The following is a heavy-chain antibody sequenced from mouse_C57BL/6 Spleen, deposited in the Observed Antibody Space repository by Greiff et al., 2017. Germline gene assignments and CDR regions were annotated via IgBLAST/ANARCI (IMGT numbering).Heavy chain of an antibody. CDR3: ASCYYYGSSSYYYAMAY. V-gene: IGHV1-26*01. CDR2: INPNNGGT. J-gene: IGHJ4*01. CDR1: GYTFTDYY. D-gene: IGHD1-1*01. Sequence: EVQLQQSGPELVKPGASVKISCKASGYTFTDYYMNWVKQSPGKSLEWIGDINPNNGGTSYNQKFKGKATLTVDKSSSTAYMELRSLTSADSAVYYCASCYYYGSSSYYYAMAYWGQGTSVTVSA.